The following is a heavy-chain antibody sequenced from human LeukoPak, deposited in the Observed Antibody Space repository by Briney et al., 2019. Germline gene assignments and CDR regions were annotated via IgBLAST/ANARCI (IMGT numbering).Heavy chain of an antibody. CDR2: ISGDGGST. CDR1: GFTFDDYA. V-gene: IGHV3-43*02. Sequence: GGSLRLSCAASGFTFDDYAMHWVRQAPGKGLEWVSLISGDGGSTHYADSVKGRFTISRDNSKNSLYLQMNSLRTEDTALYYCAKTRVRFGELSHFDYWGQGTLVTVSS. D-gene: IGHD3-10*01. J-gene: IGHJ4*02. CDR3: AKTRVRFGELSHFDY.